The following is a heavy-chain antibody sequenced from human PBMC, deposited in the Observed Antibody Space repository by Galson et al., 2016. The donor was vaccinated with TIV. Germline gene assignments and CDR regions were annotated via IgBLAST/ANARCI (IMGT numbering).Heavy chain of an antibody. V-gene: IGHV1-46*01. CDR1: TYTSTNYY. CDR3: AGGGTDYGGSVYLDY. Sequence: SVKASCKASTYTSTNYYMHWVRQAPGQGLEWMGIISPSGTRTTFAQNFQGRLTMTRDTSTSTVYMDLSSLKSEDTAVYYCAGGGTDYGGSVYLDYWGQGTLLTVSS. CDR2: ISPSGTRT. D-gene: IGHD4-23*01. J-gene: IGHJ4*02.